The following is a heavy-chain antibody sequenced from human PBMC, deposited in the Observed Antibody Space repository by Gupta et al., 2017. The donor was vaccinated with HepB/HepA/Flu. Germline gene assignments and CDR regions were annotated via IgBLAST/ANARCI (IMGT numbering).Heavy chain of an antibody. J-gene: IGHJ6*02. Sequence: EQLAESGGGVVQPGTSLRLSCSASVVCFANYGMSWVSQAPGKGLEWGAVISYDGRNTYYADHVKGRFTISRDKSKNTLDLQMNSMKMEDTAVYYWAKDWLWEGYKYGMNVWGQGTTVTVSS. D-gene: IGHD1-1*01. CDR3: AKDWLWEGYKYGMNV. V-gene: IGHV3-30*18. CDR2: ISYDGRNT. CDR1: VVCFANYG.